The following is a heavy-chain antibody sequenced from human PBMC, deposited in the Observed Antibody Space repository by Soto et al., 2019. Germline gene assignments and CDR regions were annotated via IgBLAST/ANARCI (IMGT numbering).Heavy chain of an antibody. CDR2: IYYSGST. D-gene: IGHD2-21*02. CDR3: ARQRTSVVTQAYFDS. Sequence: SETLSLTCTVTGDSINNRSYYWGWIRQPPGNGLEWIGSIYYSGSTYNNPSLKSRVSMSVDTSKNQFSLKLRSVTAADTALYYCARQRTSVVTQAYFDSWGQGSLVTVSS. J-gene: IGHJ4*02. CDR1: GDSINNRSYY. V-gene: IGHV4-39*01.